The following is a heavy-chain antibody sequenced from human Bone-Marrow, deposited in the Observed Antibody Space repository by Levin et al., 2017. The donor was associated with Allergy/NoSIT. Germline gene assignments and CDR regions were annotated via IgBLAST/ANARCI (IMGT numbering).Heavy chain of an antibody. D-gene: IGHD5-18*01. CDR2: ISYDGSNK. CDR3: AKEGAIQLWTLYYYYGMDV. V-gene: IGHV3-30*18. J-gene: IGHJ6*02. CDR1: GFTFSSYG. Sequence: GGSLRLSCAASGFTFSSYGMHWVRQAPGKGLEWVAVISYDGSNKYYADSVKGRFTISRDNSKNTLYLQMNSLRAEDTAVYYCAKEGAIQLWTLYYYYGMDVWGQGTTVTVSS.